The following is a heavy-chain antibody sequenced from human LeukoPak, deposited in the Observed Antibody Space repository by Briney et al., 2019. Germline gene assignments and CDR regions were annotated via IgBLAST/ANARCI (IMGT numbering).Heavy chain of an antibody. D-gene: IGHD2-2*01. CDR1: GYTFTDYD. CDR3: ARVTSGMRYNWFDL. V-gene: IGHV1-8*01. Sequence: ASVKVSCKTSGYTFTDYDVNWVRQAPGQGLEWMGYIHPRSGYSESAQRFQGRLSMTRDVSTDTAYMELSTLTSDDTAVYYCARVTSGMRYNWFDLWGQGTLIIVSS. CDR2: IHPRSGYS. J-gene: IGHJ5*02.